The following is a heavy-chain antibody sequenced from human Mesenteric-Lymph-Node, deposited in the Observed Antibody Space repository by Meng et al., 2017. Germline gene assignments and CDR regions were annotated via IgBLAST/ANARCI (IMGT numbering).Heavy chain of an antibody. CDR3: ARSGAYSADH. Sequence: QVPLQGSGPGPVKPSQTLSLPCTVSGGSISSGGYYWSWIRQHPGKGLEWIGYIYYSGSTYYNPSLKSLVTISVDTSKNQFSLKLSSVTAADTAVYYCARSGAYSADHWGQGTLVTVSS. J-gene: IGHJ4*02. D-gene: IGHD1-26*01. CDR2: IYYSGST. V-gene: IGHV4-31*01. CDR1: GGSISSGGYY.